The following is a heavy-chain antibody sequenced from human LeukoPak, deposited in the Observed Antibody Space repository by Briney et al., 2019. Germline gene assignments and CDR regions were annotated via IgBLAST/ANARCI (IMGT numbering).Heavy chain of an antibody. V-gene: IGHV1-18*01. CDR1: GYTFTSYG. D-gene: IGHD6-13*01. CDR2: ISAYNGNT. CDR3: ARDGPGRAQQQLVRADFDY. J-gene: IGHJ4*02. Sequence: ASVKVSCKASGYTFTSYGISWVRQAPGQGLEWMGWISAYNGNTNYAQKLQGRVTMTTDTSTSTAYMELRSLRSDDTAVYYCARDGPGRAQQQLVRADFDYWGQGTLVTVSS.